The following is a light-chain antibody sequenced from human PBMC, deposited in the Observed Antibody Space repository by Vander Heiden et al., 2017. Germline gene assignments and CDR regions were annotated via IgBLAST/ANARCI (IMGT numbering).Light chain of an antibody. CDR3: QVWDSTGDHPKYV. CDR1: KIGSKS. Sequence: SYALTQPPSVSVAPGQTARISCGGNKIGSKSVHWYQQRPGQAPVLVVYDDSDRPSGIPERFSGSKSENTATLTKNRVEAGDEADYYCQVWDSTGDHPKYVFGTGTKVTVL. CDR2: DDS. J-gene: IGLJ1*01. V-gene: IGLV3-21*02.